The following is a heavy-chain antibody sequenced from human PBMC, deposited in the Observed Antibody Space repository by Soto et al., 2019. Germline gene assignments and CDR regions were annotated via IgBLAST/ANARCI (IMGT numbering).Heavy chain of an antibody. Sequence: ASVKVSCKASGCTFSSYTISWVRQAPGQGLEWMGRIIPILGIANYAQKFQGRVTITADKSTSTAYMELSSLRSEDTAVYYCARDAFHQLPPQGWWFDPWGQGTLVTVSS. J-gene: IGHJ5*02. V-gene: IGHV1-69*04. CDR2: IIPILGIA. CDR3: ARDAFHQLPPQGWWFDP. CDR1: GCTFSSYT. D-gene: IGHD2-2*01.